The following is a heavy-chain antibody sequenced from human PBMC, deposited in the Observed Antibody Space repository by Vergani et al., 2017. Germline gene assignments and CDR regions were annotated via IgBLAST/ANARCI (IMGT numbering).Heavy chain of an antibody. D-gene: IGHD3-22*01. CDR3: ARDSSGYPPRFDY. Sequence: QVQLQQWGAGLLKPSETLSLTCAVYGGSFSGYYWSWIRQPPGKGLEWIGYIYYSGSTYYNPSLKSRVTISVDTSKNQFSLKLSSVTAADTAVYYCARDSSGYPPRFDYWGQGTLVTVSS. V-gene: IGHV4-34*01. J-gene: IGHJ4*02. CDR1: GGSFSGYY. CDR2: IYYSGST.